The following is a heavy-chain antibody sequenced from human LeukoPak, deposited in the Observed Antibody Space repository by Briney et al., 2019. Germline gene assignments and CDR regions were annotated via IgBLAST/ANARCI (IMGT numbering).Heavy chain of an antibody. Sequence: GGSLRLSCAASGFTVSSNYMSWVRQAPGKGLEWVSVIYSGGSTYYADSVKGRFTISRDNSKNTLYLQMNSLRAEDTAVYYCARTYDSSGHSDYWGQGALVTVSS. V-gene: IGHV3-53*01. D-gene: IGHD3-22*01. CDR3: ARTYDSSGHSDY. CDR2: IYSGGST. CDR1: GFTVSSNY. J-gene: IGHJ4*02.